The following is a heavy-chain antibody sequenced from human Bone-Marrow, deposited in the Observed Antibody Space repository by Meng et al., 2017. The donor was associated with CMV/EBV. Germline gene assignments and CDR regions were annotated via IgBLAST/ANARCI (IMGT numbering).Heavy chain of an antibody. Sequence: ASVKVSCKASGYIFTSYDINWVRQAPGQGLEWVGWVSVYKGDTKYAEKVEGRVTLTADTSASTAYLELRSLRFDDTAVYYCARSRVGAWTWFDPWGQGNRVNGAS. D-gene: IGHD1-26*01. CDR2: VSVYKGDT. V-gene: IGHV1-18*01. J-gene: IGHJ5*02. CDR3: ARSRVGAWTWFDP. CDR1: GYIFTSYD.